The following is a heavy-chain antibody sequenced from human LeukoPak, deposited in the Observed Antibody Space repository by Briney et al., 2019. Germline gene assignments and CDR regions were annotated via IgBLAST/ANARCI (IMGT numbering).Heavy chain of an antibody. CDR2: IYYSGST. CDR1: GGSISSGDYY. Sequence: PSETLSLTCTVSGGSISSGDYYWSWIRQPPGKGLEWIGYIYYSGSTYYNPSLKSRVTISVDTSKNQFSLKLSSVTAADTAVYYCARVVPFWSGLGGYYMDVWGKGTTVTVSS. J-gene: IGHJ6*03. CDR3: ARVVPFWSGLGGYYMDV. V-gene: IGHV4-30-4*08. D-gene: IGHD3-3*01.